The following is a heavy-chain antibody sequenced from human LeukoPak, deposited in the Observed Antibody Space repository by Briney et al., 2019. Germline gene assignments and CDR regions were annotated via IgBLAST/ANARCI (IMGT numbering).Heavy chain of an antibody. CDR3: ARDWIDRSLDY. J-gene: IGHJ4*02. D-gene: IGHD2-2*03. CDR2: LSPHGNYE. CDR1: GFTFSDYG. V-gene: IGHV3-33*01. Sequence: GGSLRLSCAASGFTFSDYGIHWVRQAPGKGLEWVAVLSPHGNYEYYADSVQGRFTVSRDDSKNTVYLQVNSLRDEDTAVYYCARDWIDRSLDYWGQGTLLTVSS.